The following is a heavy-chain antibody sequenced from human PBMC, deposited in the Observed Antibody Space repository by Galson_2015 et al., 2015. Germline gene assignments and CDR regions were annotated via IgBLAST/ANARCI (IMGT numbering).Heavy chain of an antibody. CDR1: GFTFGNFG. CDR3: ARDGANLDY. V-gene: IGHV3-33*01. D-gene: IGHD3-16*01. J-gene: IGHJ4*02. CDR2: IWYDGSSK. Sequence: SLRLSCAASGFTFGNFGFHWVRQAPGKGLEWVVLIWYDGSSKYYADSVKGRCTISRDNSRNTVYLQMNSLRVEDTAIYFCARDGANLDYWGQGTLVTVS.